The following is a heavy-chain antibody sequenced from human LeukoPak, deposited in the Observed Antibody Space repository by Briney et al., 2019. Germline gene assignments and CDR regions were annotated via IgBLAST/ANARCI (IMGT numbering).Heavy chain of an antibody. J-gene: IGHJ4*02. D-gene: IGHD2-21*01. CDR1: GFTFSSYA. V-gene: IGHV3-30*04. CDR2: ISYDGSNK. Sequence: GGSLRLSCAASGFTFSSYAMHWVRQAPGKGLEWVAVISYDGSNKYYADSVKGRFTISRDNSKNTLYLQMNSLRAEDTAVYYCAKDLWTPYFDYWGQGTLVTVSS. CDR3: AKDLWTPYFDY.